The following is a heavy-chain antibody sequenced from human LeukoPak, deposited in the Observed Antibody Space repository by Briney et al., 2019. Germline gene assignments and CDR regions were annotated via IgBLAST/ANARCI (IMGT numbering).Heavy chain of an antibody. J-gene: IGHJ4*02. CDR1: GFIFSSYE. CDR3: ASFPSSGWYVSGNDF. D-gene: IGHD6-19*01. Sequence: GGSLRLSCAASGFIFSSYEMNWVRQAPGKGLEWVSYIGSGGGTRYYADSVKGRFTISRDNGKYPLYLQMNSLRAEDTAVYYCASFPSSGWYVSGNDFWGQGTLVTVSS. V-gene: IGHV3-48*03. CDR2: IGSGGGTR.